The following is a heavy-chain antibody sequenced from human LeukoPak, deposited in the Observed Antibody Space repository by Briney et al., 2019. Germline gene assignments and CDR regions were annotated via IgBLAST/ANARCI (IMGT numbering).Heavy chain of an antibody. J-gene: IGHJ4*02. CDR1: GVTFSNYA. Sequence: PGASLRLSCAASGVTFSNYAMSWGRQAPGKGLEWVSAITGSGGGTYYADSVKGRFTISRENSKNTLYLQVNSLRAEDTAVYYCVKWGDYDVLTGYYDPDYWGQGSLVTVSS. D-gene: IGHD3-9*01. V-gene: IGHV3-23*01. CDR3: VKWGDYDVLTGYYDPDY. CDR2: ITGSGGGT.